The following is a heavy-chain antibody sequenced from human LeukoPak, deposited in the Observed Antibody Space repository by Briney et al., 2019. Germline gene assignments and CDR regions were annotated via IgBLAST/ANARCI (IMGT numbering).Heavy chain of an antibody. V-gene: IGHV5-51*01. CDR3: ARQISMVRGVIDFQH. D-gene: IGHD3-10*01. Sequence: GESLKISCKGSGYSFTSYWIGWVRQMPGKGLEWMGIIYPGHSDTRYSPSFQGQVTISADKSISTAYLQWSSLKASDTAMYYCARQISMVRGVIDFQHWGQGTLVTVSS. CDR1: GYSFTSYW. CDR2: IYPGHSDT. J-gene: IGHJ1*01.